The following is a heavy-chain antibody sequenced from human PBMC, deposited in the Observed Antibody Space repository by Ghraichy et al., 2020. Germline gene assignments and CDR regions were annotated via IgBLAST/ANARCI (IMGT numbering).Heavy chain of an antibody. V-gene: IGHV3-7*03. D-gene: IGHD2-2*01. CDR2: IKQDGSDK. J-gene: IGHJ3*02. Sequence: GGSLRLSCAASGFTFNSYYMSWVRQAPGKGLEWVANIKQDGSDKFFVDSVKGRLTISRDNAKNSLYLQMNSLRAEDTAVYYCAREGIVVVPATMDDAFDIWGQGTMVTVSS. CDR1: GFTFNSYY. CDR3: AREGIVVVPATMDDAFDI.